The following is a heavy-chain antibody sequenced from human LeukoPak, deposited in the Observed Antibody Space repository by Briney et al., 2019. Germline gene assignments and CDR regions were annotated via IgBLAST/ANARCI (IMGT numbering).Heavy chain of an antibody. CDR3: ARGRSYLDAFDI. D-gene: IGHD1-26*01. CDR2: IIPIFGTA. V-gene: IGHV1-69*13. Sequence: SVKVSCKASGGTFSSYAISWVRQAPGQGLEWMGGIIPIFGTANYAQKFQGRVTITADESTSTAYMKLSSLRSEDTAVYYCARGRSYLDAFDIWGQGTLVTVSS. CDR1: GGTFSSYA. J-gene: IGHJ3*02.